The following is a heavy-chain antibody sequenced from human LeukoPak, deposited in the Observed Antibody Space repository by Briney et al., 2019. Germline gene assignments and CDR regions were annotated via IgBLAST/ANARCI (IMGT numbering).Heavy chain of an antibody. CDR1: GYTFTSYD. V-gene: IGHV1-8*01. D-gene: IGHD3-9*01. Sequence: ASVKVSCKASGYTFTSYDINWVRQATGQGLEWMGWMNPNSGNTGYAQKFQGRVTMTRNTSISTAYMELSGLRSEDTAVYYCARDNYDILTGYSWFDPWGQGTLVTVSS. CDR2: MNPNSGNT. J-gene: IGHJ5*02. CDR3: ARDNYDILTGYSWFDP.